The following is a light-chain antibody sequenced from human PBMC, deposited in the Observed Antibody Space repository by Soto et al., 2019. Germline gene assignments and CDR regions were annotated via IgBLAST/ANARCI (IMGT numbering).Light chain of an antibody. V-gene: IGLV2-14*01. Sequence: QSALTQPPSVSVSPGQSITISCTGTSRDIGTYDYVSWYQQHPGKAPKLMIYDVNNRPSVVSNRFSGSNSGNTASLTISGLEAEDEADYYCSSWTTNITLVFGGGTKLTVL. CDR1: SRDIGTYDY. J-gene: IGLJ2*01. CDR3: SSWTTNITLV. CDR2: DVN.